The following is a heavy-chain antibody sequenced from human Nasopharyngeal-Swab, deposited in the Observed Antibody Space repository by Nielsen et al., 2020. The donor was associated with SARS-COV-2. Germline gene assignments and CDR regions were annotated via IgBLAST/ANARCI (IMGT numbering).Heavy chain of an antibody. CDR1: GFTFSTFG. CDR3: AKGGVSVYGDSYYFDF. D-gene: IGHD4-17*01. J-gene: IGHJ4*02. Sequence: GETLKISCTASGFTFSTFGMSWVRQAPGKGLEWVSRISGSGSYADYADSVKGQFTISRDNSKNTLYLQMNSLRAEDTAVYYCAKGGVSVYGDSYYFDFWGQGSLVTVSS. CDR2: ISGSGSYA. V-gene: IGHV3-23*01.